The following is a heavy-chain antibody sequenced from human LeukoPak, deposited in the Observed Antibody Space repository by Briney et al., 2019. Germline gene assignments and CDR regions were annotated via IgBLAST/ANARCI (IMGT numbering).Heavy chain of an antibody. Sequence: ASVKVSYKASGGTFSSYAISWVRQAPGQGLEWMGGIIPIFGTANYAQKFQGRVTITTDESTSTAYMELSSLRSEDTAVYYCARAGYSSSWYRTYNWFDPWGQGTLVTVSS. V-gene: IGHV1-69*05. CDR1: GGTFSSYA. J-gene: IGHJ5*02. CDR3: ARAGYSSSWYRTYNWFDP. D-gene: IGHD6-13*01. CDR2: IIPIFGTA.